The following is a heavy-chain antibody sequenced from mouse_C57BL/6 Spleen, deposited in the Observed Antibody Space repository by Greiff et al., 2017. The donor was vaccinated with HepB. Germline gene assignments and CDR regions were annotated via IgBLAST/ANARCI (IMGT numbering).Heavy chain of an antibody. J-gene: IGHJ2*01. V-gene: IGHV5-6*01. Sequence: VQLKESGGDLVKPGGSLKLSCAASGFTFSSYGMSWVRQTPDKRLEWVATISSGGSYTYYPDSVKGRFTISRDNAKNTLYLQMSSLKSEDTAMYYCARRGYSLDYWGQGTTLTVSS. D-gene: IGHD2-12*01. CDR1: GFTFSSYG. CDR3: ARRGYSLDY. CDR2: ISSGGSYT.